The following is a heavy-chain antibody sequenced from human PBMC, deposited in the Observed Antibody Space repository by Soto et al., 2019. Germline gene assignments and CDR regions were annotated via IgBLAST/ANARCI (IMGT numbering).Heavy chain of an antibody. CDR2: IYHSGST. V-gene: IGHV4-4*02. CDR3: AGLGVYYYGSGSYLNWLDP. Sequence: SETLSLTCAVSSGSISSSNWWSWVRQPPGKGLEWIGEIYHSGSTNYNPSLKSRVTISVDKSKNQFSLKLSSVTAADTAVYYCAGLGVYYYGSGSYLNWLDPWGQGTLVTVSS. D-gene: IGHD3-10*01. CDR1: SGSISSSNW. J-gene: IGHJ5*02.